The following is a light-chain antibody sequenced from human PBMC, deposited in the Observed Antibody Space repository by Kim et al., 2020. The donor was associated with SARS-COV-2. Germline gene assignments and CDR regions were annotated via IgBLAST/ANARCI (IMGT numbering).Light chain of an antibody. CDR3: CSYAGTYV. CDR1: SSDVGGYNL. CDR2: DFT. V-gene: IGLV2-11*03. J-gene: IGLJ2*01. Sequence: SPGQSVTISCTGTSSDVGGYNLVSWYQQHPGRAPELVIYDFTKRPSGVPARFSGSKSGNTASLTISGLQADDEADYYCCSYAGTYVFGGGTQLTVL.